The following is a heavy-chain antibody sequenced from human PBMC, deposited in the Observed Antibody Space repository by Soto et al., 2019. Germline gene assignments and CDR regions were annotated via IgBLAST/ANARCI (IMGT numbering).Heavy chain of an antibody. Sequence: SGTLSLTCTVSGGSISSSSYCWGWIRQPPGKGLEWIGSIYYSGNTYYNPSLKSRVTISVDTSKNQFSLKLSSVTAADTAVYYCARVKRLRGYFDYWGQGTLVTVSS. V-gene: IGHV4-39*07. CDR2: IYYSGNT. CDR1: GGSISSSSYC. J-gene: IGHJ4*02. CDR3: ARVKRLRGYFDY. D-gene: IGHD3-16*01.